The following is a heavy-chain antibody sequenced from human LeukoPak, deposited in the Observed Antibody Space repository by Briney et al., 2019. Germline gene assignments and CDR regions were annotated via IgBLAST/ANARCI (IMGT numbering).Heavy chain of an antibody. Sequence: GGSLRLSCAASGFTVSSNYMSWVRQAPGKGLEWVSVIYSGGSTYYADSVKGRFTISRDNSKNTLYLQMNSLRAEDTAVYYCSVKYYDGSGYHDYWGQGTLVTVSS. J-gene: IGHJ4*02. CDR1: GFTVSSNY. V-gene: IGHV3-53*01. D-gene: IGHD3-22*01. CDR3: SVKYYDGSGYHDY. CDR2: IYSGGST.